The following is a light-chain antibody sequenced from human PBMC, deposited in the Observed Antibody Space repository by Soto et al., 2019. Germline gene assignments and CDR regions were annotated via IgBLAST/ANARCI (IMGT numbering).Light chain of an antibody. CDR3: SSYTSSRTLV. V-gene: IGLV2-14*03. J-gene: IGLJ1*01. Sequence: QSALTQPASVSGSPGQSITISCTGTNSDVGGYNRVSWFQQHPGKAPKLLIYDVRNRSSGVSSRFSGSKSGHTASLTISGLQTEDEADYYCSSYTSSRTLVFGTGTKLTVL. CDR1: NSDVGGYNR. CDR2: DVR.